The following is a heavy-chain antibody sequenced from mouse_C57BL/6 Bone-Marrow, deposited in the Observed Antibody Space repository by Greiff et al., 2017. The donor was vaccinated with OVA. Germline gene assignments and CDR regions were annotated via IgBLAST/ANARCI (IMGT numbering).Heavy chain of an antibody. Sequence: EVKLVESEGGLVQPGSSMKLSCTASGFTFSDYYMAWVRQVPEKGLEWVANINYDGSSTYYLDSLKSRFIISRDNAKNILYLQMSSLKSEDTATYYCARGGSYYGSSYGYFDVWGTGTTVTVSS. J-gene: IGHJ1*03. V-gene: IGHV5-16*01. D-gene: IGHD1-1*01. CDR2: INYDGSST. CDR1: GFTFSDYY. CDR3: ARGGSYYGSSYGYFDV.